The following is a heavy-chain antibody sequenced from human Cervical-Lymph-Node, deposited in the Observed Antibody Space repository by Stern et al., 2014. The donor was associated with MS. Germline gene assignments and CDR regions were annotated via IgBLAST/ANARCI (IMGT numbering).Heavy chain of an antibody. CDR1: GGPFTSYA. Sequence: QMQLVPSGAAVKKPGSSVTLSCKASGGPFTSYAISWVRQAPGHGLEWMGGIIPIFGRANYAQKFQARVTITADESTRPAYLEPRSLRSEDTAIYYGARGWSYEILTGYAYWGQGTLVTVSS. J-gene: IGHJ4*02. CDR2: IIPIFGRA. D-gene: IGHD3-9*01. CDR3: ARGWSYEILTGYAY. V-gene: IGHV1-69*01.